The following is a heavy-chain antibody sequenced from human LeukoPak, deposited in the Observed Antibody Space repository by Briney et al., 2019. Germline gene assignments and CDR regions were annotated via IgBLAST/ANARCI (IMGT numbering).Heavy chain of an antibody. CDR1: GYTFTDYY. V-gene: IGHV1-2*02. CDR2: INPNIGDT. Sequence: GASVKVSCRASGYTFTDYYLHWVRQAPGQGLEWMGWINPNIGDTNFAQKFQGRVTMTRGTSINTAYMELNRLTTDDTAVYYCAREDLYTYPLDFWGQGTLVTVSS. J-gene: IGHJ1*01. CDR3: AREDLYTYPLDF. D-gene: IGHD5-24*01.